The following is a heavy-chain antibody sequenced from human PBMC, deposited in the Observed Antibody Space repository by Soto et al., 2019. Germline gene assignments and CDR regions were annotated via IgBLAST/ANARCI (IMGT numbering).Heavy chain of an antibody. CDR2: IWYDGSNK. Sequence: GGSLRLSCAASGFTFSSYGMHWVRQAPGKGLEWVAVIWYDGSNKYYADSVKGRFTISRDNSKNTLYLQMNSLRAEDTAVYYCARPDTALEWLSGFDYWGQGTLVTVSS. J-gene: IGHJ4*02. D-gene: IGHD3-3*01. CDR3: ARPDTALEWLSGFDY. CDR1: GFTFSSYG. V-gene: IGHV3-33*01.